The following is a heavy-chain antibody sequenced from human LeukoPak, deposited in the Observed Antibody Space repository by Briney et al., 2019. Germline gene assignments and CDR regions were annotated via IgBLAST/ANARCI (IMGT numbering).Heavy chain of an antibody. CDR2: IXAGXENT. Sequence: GESLRLSCAAXGXXXTXXAXXXXXXAXXXXLXXXXXIXAGXENTXYXDSVXGRXTXSRDNSKNTLYLQVNSLRAEDTAAYYCAKSEGSSSARRFDYWGQGTLVTVSS. CDR1: GXXXTXXA. V-gene: IGHV3-23*01. J-gene: IGHJ4*02. CDR3: AKSEGSSSARRFDY. D-gene: IGHD6-19*01.